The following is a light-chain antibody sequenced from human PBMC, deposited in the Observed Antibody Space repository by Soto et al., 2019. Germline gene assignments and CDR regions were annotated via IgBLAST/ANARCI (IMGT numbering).Light chain of an antibody. CDR1: SSNIGSNT. Sequence: QSVLTQPPSASGTPGQRVTISCSGSSSNIGSNTVNWYQQLPGTAPKLLIYGNNQRPSGVPDRFSGSKSGTSAALAISGLQSEDEADYYGAAWDDSLTDPVVFGGGTKLTV. CDR3: AAWDDSLTDPVV. V-gene: IGLV1-44*01. J-gene: IGLJ2*01. CDR2: GNN.